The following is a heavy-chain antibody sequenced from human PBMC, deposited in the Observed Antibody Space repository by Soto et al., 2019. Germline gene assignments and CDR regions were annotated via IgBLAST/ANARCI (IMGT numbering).Heavy chain of an antibody. CDR3: AKSRRSGWYPIPYFDY. J-gene: IGHJ4*02. CDR2: ISGSGGST. V-gene: IGHV3-23*01. Sequence: GGSLRLSCAASGFTFSSYAMSWVRQAPGKGLEWVSAISGSGGSTYYADSVKGRFTISRDNSKNTLYLQMNSLRAEDTAVYYCAKSRRSGWYPIPYFDYWGQGTLVTVSS. CDR1: GFTFSSYA. D-gene: IGHD6-19*01.